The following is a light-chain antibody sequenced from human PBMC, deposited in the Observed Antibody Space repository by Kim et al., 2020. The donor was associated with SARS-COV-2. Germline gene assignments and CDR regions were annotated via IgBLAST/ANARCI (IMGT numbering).Light chain of an antibody. V-gene: IGKV1-5*03. J-gene: IGKJ1*01. CDR1: QSISTS. CDR2: RAS. Sequence: DIQMTQSPSTLSASVGDRVTITCRAIQSISTSLAWYQQKPGKAPKLLIYRASHLESGVPSRFSGSGSGTEFTLTISSLQADDSATYYCQQYNTYSGTFGQGTKVDIK. CDR3: QQYNTYSGT.